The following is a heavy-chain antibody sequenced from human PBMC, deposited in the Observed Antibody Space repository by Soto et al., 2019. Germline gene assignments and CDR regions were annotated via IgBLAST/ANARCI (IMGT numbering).Heavy chain of an antibody. V-gene: IGHV1-69*13. CDR3: ARDMVRGVIILGYYYYGMDV. D-gene: IGHD3-10*01. Sequence: AAVKVSCKASGVTFSSYAISWVRQAPGQGLEWMGGIIPIFGTANYAQKFQGRVTITADESTSTAYMELSSLRSEDTAVYYCARDMVRGVIILGYYYYGMDVWGQGTTVTVSS. J-gene: IGHJ6*02. CDR1: GVTFSSYA. CDR2: IIPIFGTA.